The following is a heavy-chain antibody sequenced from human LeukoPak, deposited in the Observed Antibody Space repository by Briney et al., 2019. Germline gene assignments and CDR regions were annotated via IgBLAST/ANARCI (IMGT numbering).Heavy chain of an antibody. V-gene: IGHV4-4*02. CDR1: GGSITNTNY. D-gene: IGHD3-22*01. CDR3: ARADSSGYYLHIDY. Sequence: PSETLSLTCGVSGGSITNTNYWTWVRPPPGKGLEWIGEVNLQGSTNYNPSLMGRVAISVDTSENHISLQLTSVTAADTAVYYCARADSSGYYLHIDYWGQGTLVTVSS. J-gene: IGHJ4*02. CDR2: VNLQGST.